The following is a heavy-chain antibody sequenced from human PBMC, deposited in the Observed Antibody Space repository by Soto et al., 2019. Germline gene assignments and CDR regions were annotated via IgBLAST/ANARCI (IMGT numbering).Heavy chain of an antibody. V-gene: IGHV1-69*01. J-gene: IGHJ6*02. CDR3: ARSQGSSTSLEIYYYYYYGMDV. D-gene: IGHD2-2*01. CDR1: GGTFSSYA. Sequence: QVQLVQSGAEVKKPGSSVKVSCKASGGTFSSYAISWVRQAPGQGLEWMGGIIPISGKANYAQKFQGRVTINADESTSTAYLELSSLRSEDTAVYYCARSQGSSTSLEIYYYYYYGMDVWGQGTTVTVSS. CDR2: IIPISGKA.